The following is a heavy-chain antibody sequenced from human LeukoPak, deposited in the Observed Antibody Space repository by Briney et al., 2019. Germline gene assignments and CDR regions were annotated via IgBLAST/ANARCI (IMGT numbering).Heavy chain of an antibody. Sequence: ASVKVSCKASGYTFTTYGISWVRQAPGQGLEWMGWISTYNGDTKYAQKLQGRATMTADTSTSTTYMELRSLRSDDTAVYYCALIPYCTTATCYYFDYWGQGTLVTVSS. CDR1: GYTFTTYG. V-gene: IGHV1-18*01. CDR2: ISTYNGDT. D-gene: IGHD2-2*01. J-gene: IGHJ4*02. CDR3: ALIPYCTTATCYYFDY.